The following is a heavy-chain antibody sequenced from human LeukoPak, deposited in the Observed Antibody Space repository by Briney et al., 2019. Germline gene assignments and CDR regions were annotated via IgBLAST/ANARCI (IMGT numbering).Heavy chain of an antibody. CDR1: GFTFSDHY. CDR2: ISSSGGSI. D-gene: IGHD5-12*01. CDR3: ARDRGRDTFDY. Sequence: GGSLRLSCAASGFTFSDHYMDWVRQAPGKGLEWVSYISSSGGSIRYADSVKGRFTISRDNAKNSLYLQMNSLRAEDTAVYYCARDRGRDTFDYWGQGTQVTVSS. J-gene: IGHJ4*02. V-gene: IGHV3-11*04.